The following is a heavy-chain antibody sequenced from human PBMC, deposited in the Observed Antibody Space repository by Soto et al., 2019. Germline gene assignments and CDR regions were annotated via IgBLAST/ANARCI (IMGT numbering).Heavy chain of an antibody. Sequence: EVQLVESGGGLVQPGRSLRLSCAASGFTFDDYAMHWVRQAPGKGLEWVSGISWNSGSIGYADSVKGRFTISRDNAKNSLYLQMHSLRAEDTDLYYCAKVGYSSSWYGDWFDPWGQGTLVTVSS. CDR2: ISWNSGSI. J-gene: IGHJ5*02. CDR1: GFTFDDYA. V-gene: IGHV3-9*01. CDR3: AKVGYSSSWYGDWFDP. D-gene: IGHD6-13*01.